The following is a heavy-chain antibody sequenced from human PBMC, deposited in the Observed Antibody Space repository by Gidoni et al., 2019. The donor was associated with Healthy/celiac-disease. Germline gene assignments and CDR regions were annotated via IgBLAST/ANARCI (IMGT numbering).Heavy chain of an antibody. J-gene: IGHJ4*02. CDR1: GGSISSYY. CDR2: SYYSGST. D-gene: IGHD4-17*01. V-gene: IGHV4-59*01. Sequence: QVQLQESGPGLVKPSETLSLTCTVSGGSISSYYWSWIRQPPGKGLEWIGYSYYSGSTNYNPPLKSRVTISVDTSKNQFSLKLSSVTAADTAVYYCARGLRWAGELDYWGQGTLVTVSS. CDR3: ARGLRWAGELDY.